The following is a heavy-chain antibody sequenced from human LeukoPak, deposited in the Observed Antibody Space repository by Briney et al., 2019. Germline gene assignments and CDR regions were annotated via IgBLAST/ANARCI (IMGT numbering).Heavy chain of an antibody. CDR3: ARGSGYYGSGSYYNWPRYYYYMDV. Sequence: ASVKVSCKASGYTFTGYYMHWVRQAPGQGLEWMGWINPNSGGTNYAQKFQGRVTMTRDTSISTAYMELSRLRSDDTAVYYCARGSGYYGSGSYYNWPRYYYYMDVWGKGTTVTISS. V-gene: IGHV1-2*02. D-gene: IGHD3-10*01. CDR1: GYTFTGYY. CDR2: INPNSGGT. J-gene: IGHJ6*03.